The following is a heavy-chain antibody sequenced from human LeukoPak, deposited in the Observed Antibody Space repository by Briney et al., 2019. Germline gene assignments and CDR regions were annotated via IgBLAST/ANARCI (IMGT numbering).Heavy chain of an antibody. D-gene: IGHD3-22*01. J-gene: IGHJ3*02. CDR2: ISAYNGNT. CDR1: GYAFTSYG. V-gene: IGHV1-18*01. CDR3: ARGNTYYDSRGYFGDI. Sequence: ASVKVSCKASGYAFTSYGISWVRQAPGQGLEWMGWISAYNGNTNYAPKLQGRVTMTTDTSTSTAYVELRSLRSDDTAVYYCARGNTYYDSRGYFGDIWGQGTMVTVSS.